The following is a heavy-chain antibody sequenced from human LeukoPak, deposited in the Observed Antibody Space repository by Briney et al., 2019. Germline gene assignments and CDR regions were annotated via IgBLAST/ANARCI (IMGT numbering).Heavy chain of an antibody. V-gene: IGHV1-69*13. CDR3: ARAATVVTPSDY. Sequence: ASVKVSCKASGGTFNSYAISWVRQAPGQGLEWMGGIIPIFGTANYAQKFQGRVTITADESTSTAYMELSSLRSEDTAVYYCARAATVVTPSDYWGQGTLVTVSS. CDR2: IIPIFGTA. CDR1: GGTFNSYA. J-gene: IGHJ4*02. D-gene: IGHD4-23*01.